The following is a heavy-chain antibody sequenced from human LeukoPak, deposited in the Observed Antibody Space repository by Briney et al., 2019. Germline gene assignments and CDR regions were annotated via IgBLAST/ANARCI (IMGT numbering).Heavy chain of an antibody. Sequence: ASVKVSCKASGYTFTKYDISWVRQAPGQGLEWMGWISTYNGNTNHAQKLQGRVTMTADTSTSTAYMELRSLRSDDTAVYYCARDGWFGDLDAFDIWGQGTMVIVSS. CDR1: GYTFTKYD. J-gene: IGHJ3*02. D-gene: IGHD3-10*01. CDR3: ARDGWFGDLDAFDI. CDR2: ISTYNGNT. V-gene: IGHV1-18*01.